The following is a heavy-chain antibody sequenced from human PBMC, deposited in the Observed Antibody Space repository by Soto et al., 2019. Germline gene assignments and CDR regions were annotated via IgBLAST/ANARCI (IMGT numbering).Heavy chain of an antibody. CDR3: ARDRDIVGTSPLAY. CDR2: ITTDGGST. V-gene: IGHV3-74*01. D-gene: IGHD1-26*01. J-gene: IGHJ4*02. CDR1: GFTFRGYW. Sequence: EVQLVESGGGLVQPGGSLRLSCAASGFTFRGYWMNWVRQAPGKGLVWVSHITTDGGSTNYADSVKGRFTISRDNAKDTLYLYMSSLRFDDTAVYYCARDRDIVGTSPLAYWGQGTLVTVSS.